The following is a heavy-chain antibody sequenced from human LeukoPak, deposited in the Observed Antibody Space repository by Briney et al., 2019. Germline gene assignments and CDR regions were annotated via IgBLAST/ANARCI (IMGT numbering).Heavy chain of an antibody. CDR1: NGSISSNNYY. Sequence: PSETLSLTCTVSNGSISSNNYYWGWVRQPPGKGLEWIGNIDYSGSTYYNPSLKSRVTISVDTSMNQFSLKLSSVTAADTAVYYCAGDGGRITVFRVTETKCYFDSWGQGTLVTVSS. CDR2: IDYSGST. V-gene: IGHV4-39*01. CDR3: AGDGGRITVFRVTETKCYFDS. D-gene: IGHD3-3*01. J-gene: IGHJ4*02.